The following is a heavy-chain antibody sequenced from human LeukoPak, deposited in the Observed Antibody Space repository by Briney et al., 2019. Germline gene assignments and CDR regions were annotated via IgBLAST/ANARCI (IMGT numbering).Heavy chain of an antibody. Sequence: TLSLTCTVSGGSISSGSYYWSWIRQPARKGLEWIGRIYTSGSTNYNPSLKSRVTISVDTSKNQFSLKLSSVTAADTAVYYCAGQYYDFWSGYSYWGQGTLVTVSS. CDR1: GGSISSGSYY. J-gene: IGHJ4*02. CDR2: IYTSGST. V-gene: IGHV4-61*02. D-gene: IGHD3-3*01. CDR3: AGQYYDFWSGYSY.